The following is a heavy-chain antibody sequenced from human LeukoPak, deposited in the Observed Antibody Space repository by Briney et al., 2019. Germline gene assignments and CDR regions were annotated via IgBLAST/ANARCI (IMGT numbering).Heavy chain of an antibody. CDR3: ARGRPDDYYYDSSGYYSYFQH. CDR1: GGSFSGYY. CDR2: TNHSGST. V-gene: IGHV4-34*01. Sequence: PSETLSLTCAVYGGSFSGYYWSWIRQPPGKGLEWIGETNHSGSTNYNPSLKSRVTISVDTSKNQFSLKLSSVTAADTAVYYCARGRPDDYYYDSSGYYSYFQHWGQGTLVTVSS. D-gene: IGHD3-22*01. J-gene: IGHJ1*01.